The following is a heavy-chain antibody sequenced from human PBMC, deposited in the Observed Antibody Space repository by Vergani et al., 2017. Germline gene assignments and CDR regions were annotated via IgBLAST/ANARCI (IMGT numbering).Heavy chain of an antibody. J-gene: IGHJ5*02. D-gene: IGHD6-19*01. CDR1: GASIRSSNYY. CDR2: IYYSGST. Sequence: QLQLQESGPGLVKPSATLSLTCSVSGASIRSSNYYWGWIRQPPGKGLEWIACIYYSGSTYYNPSLKSRVTISVDPSKNQFSLKLRSVTAADTAIYFCARHATVEWLVKLGWIDPWGQGILVTVSS. V-gene: IGHV4-39*01. CDR3: ARHATVEWLVKLGWIDP.